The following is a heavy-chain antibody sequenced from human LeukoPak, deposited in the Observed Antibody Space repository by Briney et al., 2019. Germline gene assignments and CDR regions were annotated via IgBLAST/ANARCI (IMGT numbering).Heavy chain of an antibody. CDR2: IKQDGSER. CDR1: GFTFTKYW. D-gene: IGHD3-3*01. CDR3: ARENWAPYD. J-gene: IGHJ4*02. Sequence: GGSLRLSCAASGFTFTKYWMTWIRQAPGKGLEWVANIKQDGSERNYVDTVKGRFIISRDNAKNLLYLQMKSLIAEDTAVYYCARENWAPYDWGQGTLVTVSS. V-gene: IGHV3-7*01.